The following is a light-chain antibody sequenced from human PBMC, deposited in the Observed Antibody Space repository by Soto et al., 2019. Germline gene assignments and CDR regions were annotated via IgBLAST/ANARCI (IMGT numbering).Light chain of an antibody. CDR2: GAS. V-gene: IGKV3-20*01. CDR1: QSVRSNY. CDR3: QQYGSSPWA. J-gene: IGKJ1*01. Sequence: ETVLTQSPGTLSLSPGERATLSCRASQSVRSNYLAWYQQKPGQAPRLLIYGASNRATGIPDRFSGGGSGTDFTLTISRLESEDFAVYYCQQYGSSPWAFGQGTKVEVK.